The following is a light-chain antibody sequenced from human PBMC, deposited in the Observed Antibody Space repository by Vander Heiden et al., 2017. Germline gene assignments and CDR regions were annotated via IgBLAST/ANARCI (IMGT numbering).Light chain of an antibody. J-gene: IGKJ4*01. CDR3: QQDGSSPLT. V-gene: IGKV3-20*01. Sequence: EIVLTQSPGTLSLSPGERATLSCRASQSVSSSYLAWYQQKPGQAPRLLIYGASSRATGIPDRFSGSGSGTDFPLTISRLEPEDFAVYYCQQDGSSPLTFGGGTKVEIK. CDR1: QSVSSSY. CDR2: GAS.